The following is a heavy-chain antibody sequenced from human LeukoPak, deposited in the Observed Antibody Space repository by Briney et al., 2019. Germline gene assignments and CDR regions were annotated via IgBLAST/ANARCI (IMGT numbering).Heavy chain of an antibody. CDR1: GDSIIGYY. CDR2: IYHSGST. J-gene: IGHJ2*01. CDR3: ARDIPILTMVRGVIMTNWYFDL. D-gene: IGHD3-10*01. V-gene: IGHV4-38-2*02. Sequence: SETLSLTCSVSGDSIIGYYWGWIRQPPGKGLEWIGSIYHSGSTYYNPSLKSRVTISVDTSKNQFSLKLSSVTAADTAVYYCARDIPILTMVRGVIMTNWYFDLWGRGTLVTVSS.